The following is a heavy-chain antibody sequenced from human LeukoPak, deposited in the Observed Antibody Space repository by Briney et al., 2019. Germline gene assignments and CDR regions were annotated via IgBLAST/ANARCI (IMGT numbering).Heavy chain of an antibody. CDR2: IWSDGTNR. CDR1: RFTFSHSG. V-gene: IGHV3-33*01. J-gene: IGHJ4*02. Sequence: GTSLTLSCEASRFTFSHSGMHWVRQAPGKGLEWVAVIWSDGTNRYYADSVKGRFTISRDNFKNTVSLQMNSLRAEDTAVYYCARDGPRGLDYSRSLEHWGQGSLVTVSS. D-gene: IGHD5-12*01. CDR3: ARDGPRGLDYSRSLEH.